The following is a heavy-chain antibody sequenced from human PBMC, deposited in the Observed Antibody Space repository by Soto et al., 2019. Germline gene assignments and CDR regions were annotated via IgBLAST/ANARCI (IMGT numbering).Heavy chain of an antibody. CDR2: ITGSGGSS. D-gene: IGHD6-19*01. J-gene: IGHJ4*02. Sequence: GGSLRLSCATSAFTFSSYGMSWVRQAPGKGLEWVSHITGSGGSSYYADTVTGRFTISRDNSKNTLYLQMNSLRVEDTAVYYCAKEWSSGWYDWGQGTLVTVSS. CDR3: AKEWSSGWYD. V-gene: IGHV3-23*01. CDR1: AFTFSSYG.